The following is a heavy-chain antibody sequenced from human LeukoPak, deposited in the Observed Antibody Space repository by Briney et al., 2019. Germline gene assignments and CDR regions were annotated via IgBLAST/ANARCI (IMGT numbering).Heavy chain of an antibody. V-gene: IGHV4-38-2*02. J-gene: IGHJ3*02. CDR2: IYHSGST. CDR3: ARGAPDYYDSSGYYRQNDAFDI. Sequence: SETLSLTCSVSGYSISSGYYWGWIRPPPGKGLEWIGNIYHSGSTDYNPSLRSRVTISVDTSKNQFSLKLTSVTAADTAVYYCARGAPDYYDSSGYYRQNDAFDIWGQGTMVTVSS. CDR1: GYSISSGYY. D-gene: IGHD3-22*01.